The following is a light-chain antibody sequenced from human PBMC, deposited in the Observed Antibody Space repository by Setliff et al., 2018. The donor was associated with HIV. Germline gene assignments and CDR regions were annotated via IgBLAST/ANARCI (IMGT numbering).Light chain of an antibody. CDR1: TGPVTSGHY. CDR3: LLSFPGTHWV. J-gene: IGLJ3*02. CDR2: DTN. Sequence: QAVVTQEPSLTVSPGGTVTLTGGSSTGPVTSGHYPYWFQQRPGRAPKTLFFDTNNKHSWTPARFSGSLLVVRAALTLSGAQPDDEADYYCLLSFPGTHWVFGGGTKFTV. V-gene: IGLV7-46*01.